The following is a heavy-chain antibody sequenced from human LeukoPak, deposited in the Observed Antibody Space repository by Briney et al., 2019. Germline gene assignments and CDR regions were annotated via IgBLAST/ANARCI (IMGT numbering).Heavy chain of an antibody. CDR1: GFTFYDYG. CDR2: INWSGVNT. V-gene: IGHV3-20*04. CDR3: ARPRPHDYYFDL. Sequence: PGGSLRLSCAASGFTFYDYGMSWVRQAPGKGLEWVSGINWSGVNTGYADSVKDRFTISRDNAKSSLYLQMNNLRVEDTALYYCARPRPHDYYFDLWGQGTLVTVSS. J-gene: IGHJ4*02. D-gene: IGHD1-1*01.